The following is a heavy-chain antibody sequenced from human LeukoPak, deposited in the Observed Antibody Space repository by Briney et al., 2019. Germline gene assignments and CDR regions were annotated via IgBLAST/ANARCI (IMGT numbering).Heavy chain of an antibody. CDR1: GFTFSSYA. D-gene: IGHD3-10*01. Sequence: GGSLRLSYAASGFTFSSYAMHWVRQAPGRGLEWVAVISYDGSNKYYADSVKGRFTISRDNSKNTLYLQMNSLRAEDTAVYYCASWAGYYGSGSYRDTFDYWGQGTLVTVSS. CDR2: ISYDGSNK. J-gene: IGHJ4*02. CDR3: ASWAGYYGSGSYRDTFDY. V-gene: IGHV3-30-3*01.